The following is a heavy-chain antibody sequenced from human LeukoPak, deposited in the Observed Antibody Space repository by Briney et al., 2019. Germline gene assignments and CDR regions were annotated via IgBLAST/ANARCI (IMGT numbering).Heavy chain of an antibody. CDR2: IRYDGSNK. D-gene: IGHD3-16*02. V-gene: IGHV3-30*02. J-gene: IGHJ4*02. Sequence: GGSLRLSCAASGFTFISYGMHWVRQAPGKGLEWVAFIRYDGSNKYYADSVKGRFTISRDNSKNTLYLQMNSLRAEDTAVYYCSGSYCSGFDYWGQGTLVTVSS. CDR1: GFTFISYG. CDR3: SGSYCSGFDY.